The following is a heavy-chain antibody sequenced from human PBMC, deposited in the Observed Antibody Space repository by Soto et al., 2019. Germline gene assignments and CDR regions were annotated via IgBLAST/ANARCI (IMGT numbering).Heavy chain of an antibody. CDR1: GYTFTKYG. CDR2: INPDNDNT. J-gene: IGHJ4*02. V-gene: IGHV1-18*04. CDR3: ARTLTYSSLGDS. Sequence: QVELVQPGGDVKKPGASVKVSCKASGYTFTKYGISWVRQAPGQGPEWMGWINPDNDNTNFAHNFQVRVTMTIDTSTSTVYMELRSLRSDNTGIYYCARTLTYSSLGDSWGQGTLITVAS. D-gene: IGHD6-19*01.